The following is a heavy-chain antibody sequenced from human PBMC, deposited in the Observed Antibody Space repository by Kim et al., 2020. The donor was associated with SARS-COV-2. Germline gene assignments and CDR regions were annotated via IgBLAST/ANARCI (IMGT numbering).Heavy chain of an antibody. D-gene: IGHD1-26*01. CDR2: IYYSGST. J-gene: IGHJ3*02. CDR1: GGSISSSSYY. V-gene: IGHV4-39*01. CDR3: AGFIVGATAGGVFDI. Sequence: SETLSLTCTVSGGSISSSSYYWGWIRQPPGKGLEWIGSIYYSGSTYYNPSLKSRVTISVDTSKNQFSLKLSSVTAADTAVYYCAGFIVGATAGGVFDIWGQGTMVTVSS.